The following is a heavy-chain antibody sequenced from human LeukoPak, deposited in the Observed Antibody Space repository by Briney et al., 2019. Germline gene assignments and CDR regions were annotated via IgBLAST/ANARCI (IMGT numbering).Heavy chain of an antibody. CDR1: GFTFSSYA. CDR2: ISYDGSNK. V-gene: IGHV3-30-3*01. CDR3: ARSPTPPIPAQLGSHFDY. Sequence: PGGSLRLSCAASGFTFSSYAMHWVRQAPGKGLEWVAVISYDGSNKYYADSVKGRFTISRDNSKNTLYLQMNSLRAEDTAVYYCARSPTPPIPAQLGSHFDYWGQGTLVTVSS. D-gene: IGHD6-6*01. J-gene: IGHJ4*02.